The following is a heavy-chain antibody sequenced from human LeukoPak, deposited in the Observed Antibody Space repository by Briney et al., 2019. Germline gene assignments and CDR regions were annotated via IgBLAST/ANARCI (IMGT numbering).Heavy chain of an antibody. CDR2: ISSSSSYI. Sequence: GGSLRLSCAASGFTFSSYSINWVRQAPGKGLEWVSSISSSSSYIYYADSVKGRFTVSRDNAKNLLFLQMNSLRVEDTAVYYCARAYCSGSYTPGYWGQGTLVTVSS. CDR1: GFTFSSYS. J-gene: IGHJ4*02. D-gene: IGHD3-10*01. V-gene: IGHV3-21*01. CDR3: ARAYCSGSYTPGY.